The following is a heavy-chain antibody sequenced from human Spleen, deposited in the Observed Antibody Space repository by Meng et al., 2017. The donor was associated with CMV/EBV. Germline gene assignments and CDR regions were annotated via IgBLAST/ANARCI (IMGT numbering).Heavy chain of an antibody. V-gene: IGHV4-59*09. Sequence: DYKPSLKSRVTISVDTSKNLFCLKLTSVTAADTAVYYCARGSSGYYLYYFDYWGQGTLVTVSS. J-gene: IGHJ4*02. D-gene: IGHD3-22*01. CDR3: ARGSSGYYLYYFDY.